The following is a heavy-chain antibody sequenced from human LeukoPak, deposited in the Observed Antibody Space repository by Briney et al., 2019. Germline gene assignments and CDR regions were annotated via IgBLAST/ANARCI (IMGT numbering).Heavy chain of an antibody. D-gene: IGHD4-11*01. CDR1: GGSFSGYY. CDR2: INHSGST. V-gene: IGHV4-34*01. Sequence: SETLSLTCAVYGGSFSGYYWSWIRQPPGKGLEWIGEINHSGSTNYNPSLKSRVTISVDTSKNQFSLKLSSVTAADTAVYYCARDYHSRGFDYWGQGTLVTVSS. J-gene: IGHJ4*02. CDR3: ARDYHSRGFDY.